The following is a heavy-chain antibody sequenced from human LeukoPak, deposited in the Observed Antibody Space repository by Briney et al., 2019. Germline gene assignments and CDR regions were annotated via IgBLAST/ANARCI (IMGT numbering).Heavy chain of an antibody. CDR3: ARVLFGVVPIHYYYYYGMDV. CDR1: GYTFTSYD. CDR2: MNPNSGNT. D-gene: IGHD3-3*01. Sequence: ASVKVSCKASGYTFTSYDINWVRQATGQGLEWMGWMNPNSGNTGYAQKFQGRVTMTRNTSISTAYMELGSLRSEDAAVYYCARVLFGVVPIHYYYYYGMDVWGQGTTVTVSS. J-gene: IGHJ6*02. V-gene: IGHV1-8*01.